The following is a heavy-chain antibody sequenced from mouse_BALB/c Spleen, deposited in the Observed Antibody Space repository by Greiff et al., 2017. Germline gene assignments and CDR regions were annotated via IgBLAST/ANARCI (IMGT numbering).Heavy chain of an antibody. D-gene: IGHD2-2*01. J-gene: IGHJ2*01. CDR1: GYTFTSYV. CDR3: ARSEGYDGFDY. V-gene: IGHV1-14*01. CDR2: INPYNDGT. Sequence: EVKLLESGPELVKPGASVKMSCKASGYTFTSYVMHWVKQKPGQGLEWIGYINPYNDGTKYNEKFKGKATLTSDKSSSTAYMELSSLTSEDSAVYYCARSEGYDGFDYWGQGTTLTVSS.